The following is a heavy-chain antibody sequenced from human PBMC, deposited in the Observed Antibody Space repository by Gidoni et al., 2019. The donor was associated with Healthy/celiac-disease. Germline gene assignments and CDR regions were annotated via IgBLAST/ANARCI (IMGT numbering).Heavy chain of an antibody. CDR1: GFTFTSSA. Sequence: QMQLVQSGPEVKKPGTSVKVSCKAPGFTFTSSAVQWVRQARGQRLEWIGWIVVGSGNTNYAQKFQERVTITRDMSTSTAYMELSSLRSEDTAVYYCAAPAPSGPLGSDLDYWGQGTLVTVSS. V-gene: IGHV1-58*01. D-gene: IGHD2-15*01. CDR3: AAPAPSGPLGSDLDY. CDR2: IVVGSGNT. J-gene: IGHJ4*02.